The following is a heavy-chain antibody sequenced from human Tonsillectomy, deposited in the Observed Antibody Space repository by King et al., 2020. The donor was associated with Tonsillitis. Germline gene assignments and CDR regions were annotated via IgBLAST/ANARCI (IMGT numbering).Heavy chain of an antibody. CDR1: GYTFTGYY. J-gene: IGHJ4*02. CDR3: ARDRTGTTGGSDY. D-gene: IGHD1-1*01. CDR2: INPNSGGT. V-gene: IGHV1-2*02. Sequence: VQLVESGAEVKKPGASVKVSCKASGYTFTGYYMHWVRQAPGQGLEWMGWINPNSGGTNYAQKFQGRVTMTRDTSISTAYMELSRLRSDDTAVYYCARDRTGTTGGSDYWGQGTLVTVSS.